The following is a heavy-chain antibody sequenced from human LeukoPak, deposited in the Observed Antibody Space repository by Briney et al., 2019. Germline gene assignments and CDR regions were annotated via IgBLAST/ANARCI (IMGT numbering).Heavy chain of an antibody. CDR2: INHSGST. V-gene: IGHV4-34*01. CDR3: ASTIRPGIAGAGTARGDE. CDR1: GGSFSGYY. D-gene: IGHD6-19*01. J-gene: IGHJ4*02. Sequence: WETLSLTCAVYGGSFSGYYWSWVRQPPGKGLESIGEINHSGSTNYNPSLKSLFTISVDTSKNQFSLKLSSVTAAGTAVYYCASTIRPGIAGAGTARGDEWGQGTLVTVSS.